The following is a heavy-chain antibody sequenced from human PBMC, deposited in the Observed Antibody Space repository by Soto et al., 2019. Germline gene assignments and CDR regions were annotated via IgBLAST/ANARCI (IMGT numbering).Heavy chain of an antibody. D-gene: IGHD3-22*01. J-gene: IGHJ6*02. CDR3: ARAGTIVVVITTYYYGMDV. CDR2: ISAYNGNT. CDR1: GYTFTSYG. Sequence: ASVKVSCKASGYTFTSYGISWVRQAPGQGLEWMGWISAYNGNTNYAQKLQGRVTMTTDTSTSTAYMELRSLRSDDTAVYYCARAGTIVVVITTYYYGMDVWGQGTTVTVSS. V-gene: IGHV1-18*01.